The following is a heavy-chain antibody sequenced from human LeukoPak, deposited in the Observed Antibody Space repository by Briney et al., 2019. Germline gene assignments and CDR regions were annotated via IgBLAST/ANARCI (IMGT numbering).Heavy chain of an antibody. CDR2: LDRDDDK. D-gene: IGHD6-19*01. CDR1: RFLVPTAPMC. J-gene: IGHJ6*04. CDR3: ARMVSVAGTLSDSYYGMDV. V-gene: IGHV2-70*01. Sequence: RESGPALVHSTQSLTLTCSFLRFLVPTAPMCGRWIRQPPGKHLEWLALLDRDDDKYYTTSLKTRLTVSKDTSKNQVVLTMTHMDPVATATYYYARMVSVAGTLSDSYYGMDVWGKGTTVTVSS.